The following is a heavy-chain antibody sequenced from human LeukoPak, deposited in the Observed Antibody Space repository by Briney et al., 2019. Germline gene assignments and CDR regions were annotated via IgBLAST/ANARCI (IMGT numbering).Heavy chain of an antibody. J-gene: IGHJ4*02. CDR1: GFTFSSYA. Sequence: PGGSLRLSCAASGFTFSSYAMHWVRQAPGKGLEWVAVISYDGSNKYYADSVKGRFTISRDNSKNTLYLQMNSLRAEDTAVYYCALVGPFDYGGQEPLVTVSS. CDR2: ISYDGSNK. V-gene: IGHV3-30-3*01. CDR3: ALVGPFDY. D-gene: IGHD1-26*01.